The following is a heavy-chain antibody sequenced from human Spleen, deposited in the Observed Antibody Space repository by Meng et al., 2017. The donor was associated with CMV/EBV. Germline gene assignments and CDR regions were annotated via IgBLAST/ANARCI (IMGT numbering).Heavy chain of an antibody. V-gene: IGHV1-18*01. CDR2: ITAYSGNT. D-gene: IGHD4-23*01. Sequence: GESLKISCKASGYTFTNYGITWVRQAPGQGLEWMGWITAYSGNTNYVQKLQGRVTMTTDTSTSTAYMELRSLRSDDTAVYYCARGNDYGGWFDPWGQGTLVTVSS. CDR1: GYTFTNYG. J-gene: IGHJ5*02. CDR3: ARGNDYGGWFDP.